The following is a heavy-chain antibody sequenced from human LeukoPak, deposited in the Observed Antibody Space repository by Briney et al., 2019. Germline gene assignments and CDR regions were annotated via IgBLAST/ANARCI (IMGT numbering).Heavy chain of an antibody. CDR1: GGTFSSYA. J-gene: IGHJ4*02. D-gene: IGHD3-10*01. Sequence: SVKVSCKASGGTFSSYAISWVRQAPGQGLEWMGRIIPILGIANYAQKFQGRVTITADKSTSTAYMELSSLRSEDTAVYYCARSGYYGSGSYPHYWGLGTLVTVSS. V-gene: IGHV1-69*04. CDR3: ARSGYYGSGSYPHY. CDR2: IIPILGIA.